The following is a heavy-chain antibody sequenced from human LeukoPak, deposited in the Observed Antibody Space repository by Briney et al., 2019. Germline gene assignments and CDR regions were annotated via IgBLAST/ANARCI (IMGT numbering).Heavy chain of an antibody. Sequence: GGSLRLSCAASGFTFSSYWMSWVRQAPGKGLEWVANIKQDGSEKYYVDSVKGRFTISRDNAKNSLYLQMNSLRAEDTAVYYCARVPPQATDGWVWFDPWGQGTLVTVSS. D-gene: IGHD1-26*01. CDR3: ARVPPQATDGWVWFDP. CDR2: IKQDGSEK. CDR1: GFTFSSYW. J-gene: IGHJ5*02. V-gene: IGHV3-7*01.